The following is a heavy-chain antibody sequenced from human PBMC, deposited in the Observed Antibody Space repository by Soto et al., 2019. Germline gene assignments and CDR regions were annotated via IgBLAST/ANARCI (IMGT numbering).Heavy chain of an antibody. CDR1: GYSFTRKW. V-gene: IGHV5-10-1*01. J-gene: IGHJ5*02. CDR2: IDPTDSYT. Sequence: PGESLKISCTASGYSFTRKWISWVRQMPGKGLEWMGRIDPTDSYTNYSPSFQGHVTISVDKSSSTAYVQWSRLKAADTAKYYCATTLPPSGSSCFSWFDPWGQGTLVTVSS. CDR3: ATTLPPSGSSCFSWFDP. D-gene: IGHD1-26*01.